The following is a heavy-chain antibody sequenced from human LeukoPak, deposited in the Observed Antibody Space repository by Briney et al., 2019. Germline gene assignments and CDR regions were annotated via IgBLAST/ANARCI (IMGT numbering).Heavy chain of an antibody. V-gene: IGHV1-69*13. CDR3: ARTGEVLLWFGAPGPYYFDY. J-gene: IGHJ4*02. CDR2: IIPIFGTA. CDR1: GGTFSSYA. Sequence: SVKVSCKASGGTFSSYAISWVRQAPGQGLEWMGGIIPIFGTANYAQKFQGRVTITADESTSTAYMELSSLRSEDTAVYYCARTGEVLLWFGAPGPYYFDYWGQGTLVTVSS. D-gene: IGHD3-10*01.